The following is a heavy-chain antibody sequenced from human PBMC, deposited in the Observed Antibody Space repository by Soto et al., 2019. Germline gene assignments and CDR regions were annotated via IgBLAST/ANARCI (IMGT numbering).Heavy chain of an antibody. CDR1: GGSISSSSYY. CDR2: IYYSGST. CDR3: ATGQDYYDTGGNWFDP. Sequence: PSETLSLTCTVSGGSISSSSYYWGWIRQPPGKGLEWIGYIYYSGSTYYNPSLKSRVTISVDTSKNQFSLKLSSVTAADTAVYYCATGQDYYDTGGNWFDPWGQGTLVTVSS. V-gene: IGHV4-39*07. J-gene: IGHJ5*02. D-gene: IGHD3-22*01.